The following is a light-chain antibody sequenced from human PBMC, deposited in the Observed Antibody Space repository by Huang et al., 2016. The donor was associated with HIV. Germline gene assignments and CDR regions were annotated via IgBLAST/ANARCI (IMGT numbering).Light chain of an antibody. CDR1: QSMSSY. J-gene: IGKJ4*01. V-gene: IGKV1-39*01. Sequence: DIQMTQSPSSLSASVGDRVTITCRASQSMSSYLNWYQQKPGNAPTLLIYALSSLQSGVATRFSGSGSATDCTLTISSLQPEDDATYYCQERCSTPPLTFGGGTKVEIK. CDR3: QERCSTPPLT. CDR2: ALS.